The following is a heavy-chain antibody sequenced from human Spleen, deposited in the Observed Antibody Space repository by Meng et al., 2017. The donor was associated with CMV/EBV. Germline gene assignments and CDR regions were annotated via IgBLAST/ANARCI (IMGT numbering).Heavy chain of an antibody. CDR1: GFTFSSYD. CDR3: ARDRPRMGYYYYYGMDV. Sequence: GESLKISCAASGFTFSSYDMHWVRQATGKGLEWVSGIGTAGDTYYPGSVKGRFTISRENAKNSLYLQMSSLRAEDTAVYYCARDRPRMGYYYYYGMDVWGQGTTVTVSS. D-gene: IGHD2-8*01. J-gene: IGHJ6*02. CDR2: IGTAGDT. V-gene: IGHV3-13*01.